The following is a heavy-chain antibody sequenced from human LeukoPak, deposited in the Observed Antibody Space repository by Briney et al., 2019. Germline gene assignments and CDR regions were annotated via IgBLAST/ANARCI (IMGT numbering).Heavy chain of an antibody. V-gene: IGHV4-39*07. CDR1: GGSISSSNYY. J-gene: IGHJ4*02. D-gene: IGHD2-2*01. CDR3: ASTPSTHCSSTSCSYYFDY. Sequence: SETLSLTCTVSGGSISSSNYYWGWIRQPPGKGLEWIGSFYFSGSTYYNPSLKSRVTISLDTSKNQFSLKLKSVTAADTAVYYCASTPSTHCSSTSCSYYFDYWGQGTLVTVSS. CDR2: FYFSGST.